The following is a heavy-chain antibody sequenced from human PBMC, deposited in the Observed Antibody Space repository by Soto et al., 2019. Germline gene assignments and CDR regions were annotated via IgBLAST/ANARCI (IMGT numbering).Heavy chain of an antibody. CDR1: GFTFSSYE. CDR3: ARVAGSIAARPWVY. Sequence: GGSLRLSCAASGFTFSSYEMNWVRQAPGKGLEWVSYISSSGSTIYYADSVKGRFTISRDNAKNSLYLQMHSLRAEDTAVYYCARVAGSIAARPWVYWGQGTLVTVSS. D-gene: IGHD6-6*01. J-gene: IGHJ4*02. CDR2: ISSSGSTI. V-gene: IGHV3-48*03.